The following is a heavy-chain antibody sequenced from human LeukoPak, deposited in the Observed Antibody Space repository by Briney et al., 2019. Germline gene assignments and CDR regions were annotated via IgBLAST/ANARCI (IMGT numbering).Heavy chain of an antibody. V-gene: IGHV4-39*07. CDR1: GGSISSSSYY. Sequence: SETLSLTCTVSGGSISSSSYYWGWIRQPPGKGLEWIGSIYYSGSTYYNPSLKSRVTISVDTSKNQFSLKLSSVTAADTAVYYCARDPRTIDAFDIWGQGTMVTVSS. CDR2: IYYSGST. D-gene: IGHD3-3*01. CDR3: ARDPRTIDAFDI. J-gene: IGHJ3*02.